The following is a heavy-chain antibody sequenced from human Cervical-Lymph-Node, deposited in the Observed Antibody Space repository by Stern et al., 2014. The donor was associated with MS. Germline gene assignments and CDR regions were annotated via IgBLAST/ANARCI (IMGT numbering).Heavy chain of an antibody. Sequence: QVQLQESGPGLVKPSETLSLTCTVSGGSLSNYFWSWIRQPPGKGLEWIAYIYYSGSTNYNPSPKSRVTISVDTSKNQFSLKLRSVTAADTAVYYCARHTWTIAVAEASFDSWGQGTLVTVSS. CDR3: ARHTWTIAVAEASFDS. D-gene: IGHD6-19*01. V-gene: IGHV4-59*08. CDR2: IYYSGST. CDR1: GGSLSNYF. J-gene: IGHJ4*02.